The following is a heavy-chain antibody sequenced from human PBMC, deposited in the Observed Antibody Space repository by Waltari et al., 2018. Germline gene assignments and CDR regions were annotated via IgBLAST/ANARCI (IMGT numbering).Heavy chain of an antibody. D-gene: IGHD5-12*01. CDR2: IKHDGSEK. CDR3: ARGDGYTGFAP. J-gene: IGHJ4*02. CDR1: GIIFSFYW. Sequence: EVQVVESGGGLVQPGGSLRLSCEVSGIIFSFYWMSWIRHAPGKGLEWVANIKHDGSEKYYVDSVKGRFTISRDNAKNSLYLQMESLRAEDTAVYSCARGDGYTGFAPWGQGTLVTVSS. V-gene: IGHV3-7*01.